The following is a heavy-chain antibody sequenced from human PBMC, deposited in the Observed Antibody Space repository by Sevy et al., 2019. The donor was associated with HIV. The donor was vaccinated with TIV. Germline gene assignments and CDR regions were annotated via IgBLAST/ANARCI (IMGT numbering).Heavy chain of an antibody. V-gene: IGHV3-30*18. CDR2: ISYDGINK. D-gene: IGHD3-9*01. Sequence: GGSLRLSCEVSGLSVTNNGMHWVRQAPGKGLEWVAVISYDGINKYYGYSVKGRVIISRDRSKNTLYLQMNILRIEDTAVYYCAKDFTGFYGMDVWGQGTTVTVSS. J-gene: IGHJ6*02. CDR3: AKDFTGFYGMDV. CDR1: GLSVTNNG.